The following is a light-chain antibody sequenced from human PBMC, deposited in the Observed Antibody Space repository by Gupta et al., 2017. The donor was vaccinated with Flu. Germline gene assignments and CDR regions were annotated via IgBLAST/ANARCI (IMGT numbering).Light chain of an antibody. CDR1: ALTKQY. CDR3: QAADSSGTYVI. Sequence: SYDLTQSPSVSVSPGRTARLSCPRDALTKQYGFWYQQKPGQTPVLVMYKDTERPSGIPERFSGSSSGTTVTLIVSGVQAEDEADYYCQAADSSGTYVIFGGRTRLTVL. CDR2: KDT. V-gene: IGLV3-25*02. J-gene: IGLJ2*01.